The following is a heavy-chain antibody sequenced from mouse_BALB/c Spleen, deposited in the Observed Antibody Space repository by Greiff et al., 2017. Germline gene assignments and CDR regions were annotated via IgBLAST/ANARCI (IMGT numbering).Heavy chain of an antibody. Sequence: QVQLKESGAELMKPGASVKISCKATGYTFSSYWIEWVKQRPGHGLEWIGEILPGSGSTNYNEKFKGKATFTADTSSNTAYMQLSSLTSEDSAVYYCARSVGYYAMDYWGQGTSVTVSS. CDR2: ILPGSGST. J-gene: IGHJ4*01. CDR1: GYTFSSYW. CDR3: ARSVGYYAMDY. V-gene: IGHV1-9*01.